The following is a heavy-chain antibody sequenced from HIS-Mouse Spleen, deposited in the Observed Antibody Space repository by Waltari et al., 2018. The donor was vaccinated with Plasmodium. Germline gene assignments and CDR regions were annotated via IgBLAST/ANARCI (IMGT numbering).Heavy chain of an antibody. CDR2: ISYDGSNK. CDR3: ARLYYDFWSGYYPYGMDV. J-gene: IGHJ6*02. Sequence: VESGGGVVQPGRSLRLSCAASGFTFSSYAMHWVRQAPGKGLEWVAVISYDGSNKYYADSVKGRFTISRDNSKNTLYLQMNSLRAEDTAVYYCARLYYDFWSGYYPYGMDVWGQGTTVTVSS. V-gene: IGHV3-30*04. D-gene: IGHD3-3*01. CDR1: GFTFSSYA.